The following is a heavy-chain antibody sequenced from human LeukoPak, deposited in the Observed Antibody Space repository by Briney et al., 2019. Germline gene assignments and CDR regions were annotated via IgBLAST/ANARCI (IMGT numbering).Heavy chain of an antibody. J-gene: IGHJ4*02. V-gene: IGHV3-48*03. D-gene: IGHD1-14*01. CDR2: ISSSGSTI. CDR3: ASGMIEFDY. Sequence: GGSLRLSCAASGFTFSSYEMNWVRQAPGKGLEWVSYISSSGSTIYYADSVKGRFIISRDNAKNSVYLQMNILRVEDTAVYYCASGMIEFDYWGQGTLVTVSS. CDR1: GFTFSSYE.